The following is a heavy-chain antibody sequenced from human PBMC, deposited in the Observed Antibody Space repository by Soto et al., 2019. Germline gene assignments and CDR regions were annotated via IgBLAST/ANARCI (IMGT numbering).Heavy chain of an antibody. CDR1: GFTFSSYG. Sequence: GGSLRLSCAASGFTFSSYGMHWVRQAPGKGLEWVAVIWYDGSNKYYADSVKGRFTISRDNSKNTLYLQMNSLRAEDTAVYYCAKDIFVVVVAAYLDGYYGMDVWGQGTTVTVSS. V-gene: IGHV3-30*02. CDR3: AKDIFVVVVAAYLDGYYGMDV. J-gene: IGHJ6*02. CDR2: IWYDGSNK. D-gene: IGHD2-15*01.